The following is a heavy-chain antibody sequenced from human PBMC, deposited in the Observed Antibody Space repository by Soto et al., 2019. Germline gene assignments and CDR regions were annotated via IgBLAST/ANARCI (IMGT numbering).Heavy chain of an antibody. D-gene: IGHD2-21*02. CDR3: ARDSPYGGNSTNAL. Sequence: SXKVSCKASGGTXSSYASGLVRQAPGQGLEWMGGIIPIFGTANYAQKFQGRVTITADESTSTAYMELSSMRSEDTAVYYCARDSPYGGNSTNALWGQGTLGTVSS. CDR2: IIPIFGTA. J-gene: IGHJ4*02. CDR1: GGTXSSYA. V-gene: IGHV1-69*13.